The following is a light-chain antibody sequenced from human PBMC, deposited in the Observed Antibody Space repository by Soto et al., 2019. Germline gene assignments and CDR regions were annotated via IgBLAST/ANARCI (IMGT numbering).Light chain of an antibody. Sequence: EIVLTHSPATLSLSPGERATLSCRASQSVSSYLAWYQQKPGQAPRLLIYDASNRATGIPARFSGSGSGTDFTLTINSLEPEDFAVYYCQQRSNWPSYTFGQGTKLEIK. J-gene: IGKJ2*01. CDR3: QQRSNWPSYT. CDR1: QSVSSY. V-gene: IGKV3-11*01. CDR2: DAS.